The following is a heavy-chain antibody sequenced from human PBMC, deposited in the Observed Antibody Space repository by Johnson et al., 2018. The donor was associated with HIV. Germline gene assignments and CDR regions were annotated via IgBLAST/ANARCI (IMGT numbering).Heavy chain of an antibody. CDR2: IYSGDTT. V-gene: IGHV3-66*01. D-gene: IGHD1-1*01. CDR1: GFTVSTNY. Sequence: EVQLVESGGGLVQPGGSLRLSCAASGFTVSTNYMSWIRQAPGKGLEWVSVIYSGDTTYYAGSVKGRFTISRDNSKNTLYLQMNSLRVEDTAVYYCARVNSAAAFDIWGQGTMVTVSS. CDR3: ARVNSAAAFDI. J-gene: IGHJ3*02.